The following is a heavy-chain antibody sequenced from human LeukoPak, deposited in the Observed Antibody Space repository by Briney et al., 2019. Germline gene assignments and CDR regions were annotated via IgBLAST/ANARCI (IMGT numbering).Heavy chain of an antibody. D-gene: IGHD6-13*01. V-gene: IGHV4-38-2*01. J-gene: IGHJ4*02. CDR2: IHYPEST. Sequence: SETLSLTCAVSGFSISSGYFWGRIRRPPGKGLEWIGTIHYPESTYYNPSLNSRLTISIDTSKNHFSLKLSSVTAADTALYYCARGRGRQVGTRWHPDTHHDYWGQGILVTVSS. CDR1: GFSISSGYF. CDR3: ARGRGRQVGTRWHPDTHHDY.